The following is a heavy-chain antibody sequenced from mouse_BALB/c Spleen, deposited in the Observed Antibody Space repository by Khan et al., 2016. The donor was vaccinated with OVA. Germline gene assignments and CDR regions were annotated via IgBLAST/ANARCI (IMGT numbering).Heavy chain of an antibody. CDR2: INSNGGST. V-gene: IGHV5-6-3*01. CDR1: GFTFSSYG. CDR3: ARDWVLRFLYAMDY. J-gene: IGHJ4*01. Sequence: EVQLVESGGGLVQPGGSLKLSCAASGFTFSSYGMSWVRQTPDKRLELVATINSNGGSTYYPDSVKGRFTISRDNAKNTLYLQMSSLKSEDTAMYYWARDWVLRFLYAMDYWGQGTSVTVSS. D-gene: IGHD1-1*01.